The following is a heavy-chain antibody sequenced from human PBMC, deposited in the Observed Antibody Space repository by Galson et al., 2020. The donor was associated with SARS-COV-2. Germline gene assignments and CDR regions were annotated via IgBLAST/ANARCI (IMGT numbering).Heavy chain of an antibody. CDR3: ARVSSSGYSGYDYGDY. CDR1: GYTFTGYY. CDR2: INPNSGGT. Sequence: ASVKVSCKASGYTFTGYYMHWVRQAPGQGLEWMGWINPNSGGTNYAQKFQGRVTMTRDTSISTAYMELSRLRSDDTAVYYCARVSSSGYSGYDYGDYWGQGTLVTVSS. J-gene: IGHJ4*02. D-gene: IGHD5-12*01. V-gene: IGHV1-2*02.